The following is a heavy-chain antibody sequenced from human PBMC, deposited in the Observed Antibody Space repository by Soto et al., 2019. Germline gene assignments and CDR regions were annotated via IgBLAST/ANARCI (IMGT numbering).Heavy chain of an antibody. CDR3: ARRRSGYYWDTLDL. CDR2: IYYTGST. Sequence: SETLSLTCTVSGNYINKYYWRWSRQVPGTGLEWIGYIYYTGSTKYNPSLQSRVTMSVDTSKTRFSLNLSAVTAEDTAPYYCARRRSGYYWDTLDLWGQGTLVTVSS. CDR1: GNYINKYY. J-gene: IGHJ3*01. D-gene: IGHD3-22*01. V-gene: IGHV4-59*13.